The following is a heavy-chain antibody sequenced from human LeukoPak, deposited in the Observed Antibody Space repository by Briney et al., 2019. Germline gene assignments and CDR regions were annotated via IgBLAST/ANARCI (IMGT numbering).Heavy chain of an antibody. CDR3: AKDAHWSADH. CDR1: GFTFSSYG. J-gene: IGHJ5*02. D-gene: IGHD3-3*01. CDR2: IRSDENYK. V-gene: IGHV3-30*02. Sequence: GGSLRLSCAASGFTFSSYGMHWVRQAPGKGLEWVAHIRSDENYKHYADSVKGRFTISRDNSKNTVYVQVNNLRPEDTAVYYCAKDAHWSADHWGQGTLVTVSS.